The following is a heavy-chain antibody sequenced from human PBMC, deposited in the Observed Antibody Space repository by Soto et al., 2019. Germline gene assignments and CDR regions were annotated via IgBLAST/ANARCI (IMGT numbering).Heavy chain of an antibody. CDR3: ARESRSSYCSGSPLDY. CDR2: IYYSGST. CDR1: GGSISSGGYY. J-gene: IGHJ4*02. V-gene: IGHV4-31*03. D-gene: IGHD3-10*01. Sequence: QVQLQESGPGLVKPSQTLSLTCTVSGGSISSGGYYWSWIRQHPGKGLEWIGSIYYSGSTYYKKSLKSRVTISVDTSKTHLSLKLSSVTAADTAVYYCARESRSSYCSGSPLDYWGQGTLVTVSS.